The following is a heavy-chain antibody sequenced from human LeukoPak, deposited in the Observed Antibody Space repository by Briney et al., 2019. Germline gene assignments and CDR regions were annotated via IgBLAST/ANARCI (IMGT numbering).Heavy chain of an antibody. V-gene: IGHV3-23*01. CDR1: GFTFSNYA. Sequence: GGPLRLSCAASGFTFSNYAMSWVRQAPGKGLEWVSGISGSGGSTYYADSVKGRFTISRDNSKNTLYLQMNSLRAEDTAVYYCAKEWYYYDSTGYYYDWGQGTLVTVSS. CDR2: ISGSGGST. J-gene: IGHJ4*02. CDR3: AKEWYYYDSTGYYYD. D-gene: IGHD3-22*01.